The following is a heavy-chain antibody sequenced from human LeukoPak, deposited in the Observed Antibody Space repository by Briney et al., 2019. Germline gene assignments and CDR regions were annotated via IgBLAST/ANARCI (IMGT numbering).Heavy chain of an antibody. CDR3: ARSGSGYFDY. J-gene: IGHJ4*02. Sequence: GGSLRLSCAAPGITLSVYWMSWVCPAPGEGLEWGANTKQDASEKYYRDSVHGRFTISGDNAKTSLYLQMNSLRAEDTAVYYCARSGSGYFDYWGRGSLVTDSS. CDR2: TKQDASEK. V-gene: IGHV3-7*01. CDR1: GITLSVYW.